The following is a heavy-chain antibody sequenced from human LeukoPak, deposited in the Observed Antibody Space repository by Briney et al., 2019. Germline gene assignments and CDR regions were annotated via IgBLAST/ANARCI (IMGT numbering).Heavy chain of an antibody. Sequence: GGSLRLSCAVSGFTFSSYAMSWVRQAPGKGLEWVSAISGSGGSTYYADSVKGRFTISRDNSKNTLYLQMNSLRTEDTAVYYCAKDMGYFVVLKGERGQGTLVTVSS. CDR3: AKDMGYFVVLKGE. D-gene: IGHD3-9*01. CDR2: ISGSGGST. CDR1: GFTFSSYA. V-gene: IGHV3-23*01. J-gene: IGHJ4*02.